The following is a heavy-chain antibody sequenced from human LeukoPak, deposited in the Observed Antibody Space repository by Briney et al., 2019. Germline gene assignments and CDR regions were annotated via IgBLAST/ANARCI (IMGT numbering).Heavy chain of an antibody. V-gene: IGHV4-61*02. Sequence: SETLSLTCTVSGGSISSGSDYWSWIRQPAGKGLEWIGRIYTSGSTNYNPSLKSRVTISVDTSKNQFSLKLSSVTAADTAVYYCARDEASAGTELSYWGQGTLVTVSS. CDR2: IYTSGST. CDR3: ARDEASAGTELSY. J-gene: IGHJ4*02. D-gene: IGHD6-13*01. CDR1: GGSISSGSDY.